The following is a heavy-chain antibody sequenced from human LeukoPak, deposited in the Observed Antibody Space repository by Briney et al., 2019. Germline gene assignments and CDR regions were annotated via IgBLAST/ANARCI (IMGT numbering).Heavy chain of an antibody. Sequence: EGSLRLSCAASGFTFSSYAMSWVRQAPGKGLEWVSAISGSGGSTYYADSVKGRFTISRDNSKNTLYLQMNSLRAEDTAVYYCAICHWYSSGCRNDYWGQGTLVTVSS. CDR2: ISGSGGST. CDR1: GFTFSSYA. CDR3: AICHWYSSGCRNDY. V-gene: IGHV3-23*01. D-gene: IGHD6-19*01. J-gene: IGHJ4*02.